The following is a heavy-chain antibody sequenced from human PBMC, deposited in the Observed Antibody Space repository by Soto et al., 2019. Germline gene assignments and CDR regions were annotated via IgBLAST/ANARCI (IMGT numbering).Heavy chain of an antibody. D-gene: IGHD3-16*02. V-gene: IGHV1-8*01. CDR3: ARGPYDHVWGSYRYIYYYYGMDV. CDR2: MNPNSGNT. Sequence: SVKVSCKASXYTFTSYDINWVRQATGQGLEWMGWMNPNSGNTGYAQKFQGRVTMTRNTSISTAYMELSSLRSEDTAVYYCARGPYDHVWGSYRYIYYYYGMDVWGQGTTVTVSS. J-gene: IGHJ6*02. CDR1: XYTFTSYD.